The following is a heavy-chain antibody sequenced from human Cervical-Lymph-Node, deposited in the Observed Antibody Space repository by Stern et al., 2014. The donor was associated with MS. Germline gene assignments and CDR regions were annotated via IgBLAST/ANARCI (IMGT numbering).Heavy chain of an antibody. CDR1: GYILTSFY. CDR2: INPSGGTT. J-gene: IGHJ4*02. Sequence: VQLVQSGAEVKKPGASVKVSCQASGYILTSFYINWVRQATGQGLEWMGIINPSGGTTRYAQKFQGRVTMTRDTSTRTVHMDLSSLRSDDTAVYYCARSNSKHYFDYWGQGTLVTVSS. V-gene: IGHV1-46*01. D-gene: IGHD4-23*01. CDR3: ARSNSKHYFDY.